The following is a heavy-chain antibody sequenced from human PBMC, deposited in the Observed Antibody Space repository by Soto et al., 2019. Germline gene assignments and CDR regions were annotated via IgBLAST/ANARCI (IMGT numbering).Heavy chain of an antibody. D-gene: IGHD2-2*01. CDR1: SGSISSYY. V-gene: IGHV4-59*01. CDR2: IYYSGNT. J-gene: IGHJ4*02. Sequence: QVQLQESGPGLVKPSETLSLTCTVSSGSISSYYWNWLRQPPGKGLEWIGSIYYSGNTNYSPSLKSRVTISVDTSKNQCSLKLTSVTAADTAMYYCARGYCSSTNCYEFDYWGQGTLVTVSS. CDR3: ARGYCSSTNCYEFDY.